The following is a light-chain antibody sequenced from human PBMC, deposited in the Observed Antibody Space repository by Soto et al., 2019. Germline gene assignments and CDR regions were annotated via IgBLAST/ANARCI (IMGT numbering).Light chain of an antibody. Sequence: EIVLTQSPGTLSLSPGERATLSCRASQSVSSGYLAWYQQKHGHAPRLLIYGASSRATCIPDRFSGSGSGTDCNLTISRREPQDFAVYYCQQYGISPITFGQGTRLEIK. CDR3: QQYGISPIT. CDR2: GAS. V-gene: IGKV3-20*01. CDR1: QSVSSGY. J-gene: IGKJ5*01.